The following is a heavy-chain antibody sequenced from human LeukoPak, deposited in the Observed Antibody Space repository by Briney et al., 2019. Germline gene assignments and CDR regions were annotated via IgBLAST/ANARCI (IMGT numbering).Heavy chain of an antibody. CDR2: ISYDGSNK. D-gene: IGHD6-13*01. CDR1: GFTFSSYA. V-gene: IGHV3-30-3*01. CDR3: ARGDGGYSSSWTTFDY. Sequence: QPGGSLRLSCAASGFTFSSYAMHWVRQAPGKGLEWVAVISYDGSNKYYADSVKGRFTISRDNSKNTLYLQMNSLRAEDTAVYYCARGDGGYSSSWTTFDYWGQGTLVTVSS. J-gene: IGHJ4*02.